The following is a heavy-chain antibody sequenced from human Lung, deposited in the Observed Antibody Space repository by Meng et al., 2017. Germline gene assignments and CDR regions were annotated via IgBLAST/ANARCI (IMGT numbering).Heavy chain of an antibody. CDR1: GFTFSNAW. J-gene: IGHJ4*01. CDR3: SGHVDY. CDR2: MKSNVDGGKV. V-gene: IGHV3-15*01. Sequence: EGQLVESGGGFVKPGGSLRLSCAASGFTFSNAWMTWVRQAPGKGLEWIGRMKSNVDGGKVDYAAAVKGRFFISRDDSENTFHLQMNSLKTEDTAVYYCSGHVDYWGHGTLVTVSS.